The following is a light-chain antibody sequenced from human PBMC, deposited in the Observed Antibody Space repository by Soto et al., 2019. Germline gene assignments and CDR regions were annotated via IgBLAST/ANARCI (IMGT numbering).Light chain of an antibody. V-gene: IGLV2-11*01. Sequence: QSALTQPRSVSGSPGQSVTISCTGTSSDVGDYNFVSWYQQHPGKAPKLMIYDVSKRPSGVPDRFSGSKSGNTASLTISGLQAEDEANYYCCSYAGSYTFDVVFGGGTKLTVL. J-gene: IGLJ2*01. CDR2: DVS. CDR3: CSYAGSYTFDVV. CDR1: SSDVGDYNF.